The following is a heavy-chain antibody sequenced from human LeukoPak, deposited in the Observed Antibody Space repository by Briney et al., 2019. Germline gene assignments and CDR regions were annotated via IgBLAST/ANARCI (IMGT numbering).Heavy chain of an antibody. Sequence: SGTLSLTCAVSGGSISIRNSNWWGGVRQPPGKGLGWIGEISKMGTTNYNPSLKSRVTISVDKSKNQFSLKLSCVTAADTAVYYCARDLQGGNSFTSDCYFDLWGRGTLVTVS. J-gene: IGHJ2*01. V-gene: IGHV4-4*02. CDR3: ARDLQGGNSFTSDCYFDL. D-gene: IGHD4-23*01. CDR1: GGSISIRNSNW. CDR2: ISKMGTT.